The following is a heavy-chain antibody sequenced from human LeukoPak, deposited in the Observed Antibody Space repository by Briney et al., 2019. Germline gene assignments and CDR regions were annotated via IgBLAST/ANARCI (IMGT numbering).Heavy chain of an antibody. D-gene: IGHD4-23*01. CDR1: GVPISSYS. CDR2: IYNSGST. V-gene: IGHV4-59*01. Sequence: SETLSLTCTVSGVPISSYSWSWIRQPPEKGLEWIGYIYNSGSTIYNPSLKSRVTMSLDTSKNQFSLKLSSVTAADTAIYYCAGEDYGGYRFDYWGHGTLVSVSS. J-gene: IGHJ4*01. CDR3: AGEDYGGYRFDY.